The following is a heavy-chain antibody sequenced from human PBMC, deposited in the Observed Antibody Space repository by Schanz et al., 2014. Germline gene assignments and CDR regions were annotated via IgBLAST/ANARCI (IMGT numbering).Heavy chain of an antibody. Sequence: QVQLQESGPRLVKPSETLSLTCIVSGGSISSSSYYWGWIRQPPGKGLEWIGSIYYSGSTYYNPSLNGRVTISVDTYKNQFSLKRSSVTAADTAVYYCARHSGYYYYYGMDVWGQGTTVTVSS. J-gene: IGHJ6*02. CDR1: GGSISSSSYY. CDR2: IYYSGST. V-gene: IGHV4-39*01. CDR3: ARHSGYYYYYGMDV.